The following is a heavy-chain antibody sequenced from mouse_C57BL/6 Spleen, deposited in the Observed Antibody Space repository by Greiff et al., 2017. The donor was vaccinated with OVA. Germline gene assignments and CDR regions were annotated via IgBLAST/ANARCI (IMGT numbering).Heavy chain of an antibody. D-gene: IGHD2-4*01. Sequence: EVKLMESGPGLVKPSQSLSLTCSVTGYSITSGYYWNWIRQFPGNKLEWMGYISYDGSNNYNPSLKNRISITRDTSKNQFFLKLNSVTTEDTATYYCARDRNYGFAYWGQGTLVTVSA. CDR1: GYSITSGYY. CDR2: ISYDGSN. V-gene: IGHV3-6*01. CDR3: ARDRNYGFAY. J-gene: IGHJ3*01.